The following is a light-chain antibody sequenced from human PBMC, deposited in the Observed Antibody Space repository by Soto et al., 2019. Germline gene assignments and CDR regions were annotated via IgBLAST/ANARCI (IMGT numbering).Light chain of an antibody. V-gene: IGKV1-9*01. CDR2: AAS. CDR1: QGVSSF. CDR3: QQLNSYPRT. Sequence: IQLTQSPSFLSASVGDRVTITCRASQGVSSFFAWYQQKPGKAPKLLIYAASTLQSGVPSRFSGSGSGTEFTLTISSLQPEDFATYYCQQLNSYPRTFGQGTKVEIK. J-gene: IGKJ1*01.